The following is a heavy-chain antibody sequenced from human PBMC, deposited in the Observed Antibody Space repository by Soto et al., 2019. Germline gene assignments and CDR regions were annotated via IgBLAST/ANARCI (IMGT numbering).Heavy chain of an antibody. D-gene: IGHD6-13*01. CDR1: GFIFTNFW. J-gene: IGHJ4*02. CDR3: AKDSWYFDL. V-gene: IGHV3-74*01. CDR2: IDTSGSST. Sequence: PRLSCEASGFIFTNFWMHWVCQVPGKGLVWVSRIDTSGSSTSYADSVKGRFTISRDNAKNTVSLQMNSLRAEDTGVYYCAKDSWYFDLWSQGSLVTVSS.